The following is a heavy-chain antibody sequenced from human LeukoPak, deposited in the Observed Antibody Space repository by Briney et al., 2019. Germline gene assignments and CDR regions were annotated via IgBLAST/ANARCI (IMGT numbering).Heavy chain of an antibody. CDR2: ISAYNGHT. D-gene: IGHD5-18*01. Sequence: ASVKVSCKASTYTFTNYGITWVRQAPGQGLEWMGWISAYNGHTNYAQKFQGRVTMTTDTSTSTAYMELRSLRSGDTAVYYCAKGEGWLEYWGQGTLVTVSS. CDR1: TYTFTNYG. V-gene: IGHV1-18*01. J-gene: IGHJ4*02. CDR3: AKGEGWLEY.